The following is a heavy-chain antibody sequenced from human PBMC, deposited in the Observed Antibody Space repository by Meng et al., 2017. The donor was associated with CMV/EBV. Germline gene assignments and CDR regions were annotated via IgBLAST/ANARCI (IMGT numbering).Heavy chain of an antibody. CDR1: GGAVNSGNKH. V-gene: IGHV4-61*02. J-gene: IGHJ5*02. CDR3: ASYVAGDGGRGS. CDR2: IDTNGIS. D-gene: IGHD3-16*01. Sequence: QEQLQEAGPGLVRPSQTPSLTCSGSGGAVNSGNKHWSWIRQPAGKGLELIGQIDTNGISYYNPSLESRLTISVDTSKNEFSLKLRSVTAADTAVYYCASYVAGDGGRGSWGQGVLVTVSS.